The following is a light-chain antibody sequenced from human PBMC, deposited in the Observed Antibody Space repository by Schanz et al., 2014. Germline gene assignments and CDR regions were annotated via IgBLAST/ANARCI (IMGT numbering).Light chain of an antibody. CDR2: GAS. Sequence: EIVLTQSPATLSVSPGERATLSCRASQSVSSNLAWYQQKPGQTPRLLIYGASTRATGIPARFSGSGSGTEFTLTISSMQSEDFAVYYCHQYHDWPPWTFGQGTKVEI. V-gene: IGKV3-15*01. J-gene: IGKJ1*01. CDR3: HQYHDWPPWT. CDR1: QSVSSN.